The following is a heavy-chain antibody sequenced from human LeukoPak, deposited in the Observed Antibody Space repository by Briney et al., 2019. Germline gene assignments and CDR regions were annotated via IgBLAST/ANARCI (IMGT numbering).Heavy chain of an antibody. D-gene: IGHD4-17*01. V-gene: IGHV1-24*01. CDR3: ATTDYYGDYGAADY. CDR2: FDPEDGET. Sequence: ASVKVSCKVSGYTLTELSMHWVRQAPGKGLEWMGGFDPEDGETIYAQKFQGRVTMTEDTSTDTAYMELSSLRSEDTAVYYCATTDYYGDYGAADYWGQGTLVTVSS. J-gene: IGHJ4*02. CDR1: GYTLTELS.